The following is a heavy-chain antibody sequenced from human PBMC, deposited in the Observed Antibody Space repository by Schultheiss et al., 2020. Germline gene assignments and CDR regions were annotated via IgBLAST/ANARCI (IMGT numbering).Heavy chain of an antibody. CDR1: GFTFSTYD. V-gene: IGHV3-23*01. J-gene: IGHJ6*02. CDR3: ARDRLVPAAMGYYYYYYGMDV. D-gene: IGHD2-2*01. Sequence: GESLKISCAASGFTFSTYDMNWVRQAPGKGLEWVSDISGSGSSTYYGDSVKGRFTISRDNSKNTLYLQMNSLRAEDTAVYYCARDRLVPAAMGYYYYYYGMDVWGQGTTVNVSS. CDR2: ISGSGSST.